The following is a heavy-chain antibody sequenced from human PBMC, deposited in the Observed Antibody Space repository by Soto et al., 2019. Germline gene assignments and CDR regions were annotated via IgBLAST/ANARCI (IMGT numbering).Heavy chain of an antibody. J-gene: IGHJ3*02. V-gene: IGHV4-59*08. CDR3: ARSTDVLRYFDWLLGAFDI. CDR2: IYYSGST. CDR1: GGSISSYY. D-gene: IGHD3-9*01. Sequence: QVQLQESGPGLVKPSETLSLTCTVSGGSISSYYWSWIRQPPGKGLEWIGYIYYSGSTNYNPSLKSRVTISVDTSKNHFSLKLSSVTAADTAVYYCARSTDVLRYFDWLLGAFDIWGQGTMVTVSS.